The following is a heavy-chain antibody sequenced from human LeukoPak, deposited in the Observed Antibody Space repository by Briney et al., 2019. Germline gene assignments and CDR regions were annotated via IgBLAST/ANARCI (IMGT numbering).Heavy chain of an antibody. D-gene: IGHD6-19*01. CDR3: ATSSGWYPKYFDY. Sequence: GGSLRLSCAASGFTFSSYPRSWVRQAPGKGLEWVSAISGSGGDTYYADSVEGRLTISRDNSKNTLYLQMNSLRAEDTALYHCATSSGWYPKYFDYWGQGTLVTVSS. J-gene: IGHJ4*02. CDR1: GFTFSSYP. V-gene: IGHV3-23*01. CDR2: ISGSGGDT.